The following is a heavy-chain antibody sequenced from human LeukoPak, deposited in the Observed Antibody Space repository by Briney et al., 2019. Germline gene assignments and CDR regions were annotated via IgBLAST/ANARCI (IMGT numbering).Heavy chain of an antibody. Sequence: GGSLRLSCAASGFAFSSYSMNWVRQAPGKGLEWVSYISSSSSTIYYADSVKGRFTISRDNAKNSLYLQMNGLRAEDTAVYYCARGGVQLWLRENYFDYWGQGTLVTVSS. D-gene: IGHD5-18*01. CDR3: ARGGVQLWLRENYFDY. J-gene: IGHJ4*02. CDR2: ISSSSSTI. CDR1: GFAFSSYS. V-gene: IGHV3-48*01.